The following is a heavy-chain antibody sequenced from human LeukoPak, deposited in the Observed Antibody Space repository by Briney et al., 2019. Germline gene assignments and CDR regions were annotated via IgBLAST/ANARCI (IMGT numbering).Heavy chain of an antibody. D-gene: IGHD5-18*01. CDR3: ARGAYGNTAMAIDY. CDR2: IYHSGST. J-gene: IGHJ4*02. CDR1: GGSISSGGYS. Sequence: SETLSLTCVVSGGSISSGGYSWSWIRQPPGKGLEWIGYIYHSGSTYYNPSLKSRVTISVDGSKNQFSLKLSSVTAADTAVYYCARGAYGNTAMAIDYWGQGTLVTVSS. V-gene: IGHV4-30-2*01.